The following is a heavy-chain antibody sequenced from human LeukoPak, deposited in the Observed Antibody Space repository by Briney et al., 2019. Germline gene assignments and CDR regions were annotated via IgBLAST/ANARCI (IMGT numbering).Heavy chain of an antibody. CDR1: GFTFSSYS. V-gene: IGHV3-21*04. Sequence: GGSLRLSCAASGFTFSSYSMNWVRQAPGKGLEWVSSISSSSSYIYYADSVKGRFTISRDNAKNSLYLQMNSLGAEDTAVYYCAKNGYSSGWYRGDYFDYWGQGTLVTVSS. J-gene: IGHJ4*02. CDR2: ISSSSSYI. D-gene: IGHD6-19*01. CDR3: AKNGYSSGWYRGDYFDY.